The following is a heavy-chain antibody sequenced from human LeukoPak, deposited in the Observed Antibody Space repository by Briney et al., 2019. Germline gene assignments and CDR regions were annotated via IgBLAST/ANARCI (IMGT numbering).Heavy chain of an antibody. V-gene: IGHV4-34*01. CDR3: ARDLSRHYGMDV. Sequence: SETLSHTCAVYGGSFSGYYWSWIRQPPGKGLEWIGEINHSGSTNYNPSLKSRVTISVDTSKNQFSLKLSSVTAADTAVYYCARDLSRHYGMDVWGQGTTVTVSS. CDR1: GGSFSGYY. J-gene: IGHJ6*02. CDR2: INHSGST. D-gene: IGHD2/OR15-2a*01.